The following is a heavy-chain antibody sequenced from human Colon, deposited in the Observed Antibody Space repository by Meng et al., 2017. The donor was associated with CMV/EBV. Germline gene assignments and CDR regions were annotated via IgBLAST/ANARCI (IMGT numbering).Heavy chain of an antibody. Sequence: QVQVKQLGTRLVKPSEDLALTCAVYVGSFSEYYWSWIRHPPGRGLEWIGEIRHSGSTSYSYYSSLKSRVTISIDTSKNQFSLELTSVTAADTAVYYCAGGSYQAWELLHYWGQGTLVTVSS. J-gene: IGHJ4*02. CDR2: IRHSGST. V-gene: IGHV4-34*01. CDR1: VGSFSEYY. D-gene: IGHD1-26*01. CDR3: AGGSYQAWELLHY.